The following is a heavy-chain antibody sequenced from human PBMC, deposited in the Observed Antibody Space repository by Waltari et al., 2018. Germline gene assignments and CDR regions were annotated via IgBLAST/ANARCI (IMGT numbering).Heavy chain of an antibody. Sequence: EVQLLESGGGLVQPGGSLRLSCAASGFIFRAYAISWVLQAPGKGLEWVSTISGNGGSTYYADSVKGRFTISRDNSKNTLYLQMNSLRAEDTAVYYCAKRGVFGSGSYFKNNWFDCWGQGTLVTVSS. CDR2: ISGNGGST. J-gene: IGHJ5*01. CDR1: GFIFRAYA. V-gene: IGHV3-23*01. D-gene: IGHD3-10*01. CDR3: AKRGVFGSGSYFKNNWFDC.